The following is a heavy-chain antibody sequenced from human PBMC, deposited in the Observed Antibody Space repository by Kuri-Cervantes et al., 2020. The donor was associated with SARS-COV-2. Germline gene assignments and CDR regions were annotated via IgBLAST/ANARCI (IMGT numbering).Heavy chain of an antibody. D-gene: IGHD3-3*01. CDR1: GFTFSDYY. V-gene: IGHV3-11*04. Sequence: GESLKISWAASGFTFSDYYIHWIRQAPGKGLEWVSYIISSGTTTYYADSVKGRLTISRDNAKKSLYVQMNSLRAVDTAVYYCARAGERYYDFWSGHLTNDAVDVWGRGTMVTVSS. CDR2: IISSGTTT. CDR3: ARAGERYYDFWSGHLTNDAVDV. J-gene: IGHJ3*01.